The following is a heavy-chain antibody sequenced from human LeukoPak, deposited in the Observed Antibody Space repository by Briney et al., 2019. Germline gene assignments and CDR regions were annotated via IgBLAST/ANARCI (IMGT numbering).Heavy chain of an antibody. CDR2: ISSSGSTI. CDR1: GFTFSDYY. D-gene: IGHD3-3*01. V-gene: IGHV3-11*01. Sequence: GGSLRLSCAASGFTFSDYYMSWIRQAPGKGLEWVSYISSSGSTIYYADSVKGRFTISRDNAKNSLYLQMNSLRAEDTAVYYCARALPNYDFWSGILDVWGKGTTVTVSS. J-gene: IGHJ6*04. CDR3: ARALPNYDFWSGILDV.